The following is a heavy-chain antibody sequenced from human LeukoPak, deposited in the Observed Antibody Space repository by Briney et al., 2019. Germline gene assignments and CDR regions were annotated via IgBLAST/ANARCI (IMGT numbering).Heavy chain of an antibody. Sequence: SVKVSCKASGGTFSSYAISWVRQAPGQGLEWMGGIIPIFGTANYAQKFQGRVTITTDESTSTAYMELSSLRSEDTAVYYCASTYCSGGSCYADYWGQGTLVTVSS. CDR2: IIPIFGTA. CDR3: ASTYCSGGSCYADY. D-gene: IGHD2-15*01. V-gene: IGHV1-69*05. J-gene: IGHJ4*02. CDR1: GGTFSSYA.